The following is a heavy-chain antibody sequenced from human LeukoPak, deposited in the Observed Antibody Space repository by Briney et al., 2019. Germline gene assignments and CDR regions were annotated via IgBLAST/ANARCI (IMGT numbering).Heavy chain of an antibody. CDR3: ASRGPHTAAYYDILTGYYINSYYYGMDV. V-gene: IGHV1-46*01. CDR1: GYTFTSYY. CDR2: INPSGGST. Sequence: PAASVKVSCKASGYTFTSYYMHWVRQAPGQGLEWMGIINPSGGSTSYAQKFQGRVTMTRDTSTSTVYMELSSLRSEDTAVYYCASRGPHTAAYYDILTGYYINSYYYGMDVWGQGTTVTVSS. D-gene: IGHD3-9*01. J-gene: IGHJ6*02.